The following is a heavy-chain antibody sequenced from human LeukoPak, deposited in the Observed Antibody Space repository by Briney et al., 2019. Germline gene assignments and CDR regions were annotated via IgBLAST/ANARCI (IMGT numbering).Heavy chain of an antibody. CDR1: GYTLTELS. CDR2: FDPEDGET. V-gene: IGHV1-24*01. D-gene: IGHD3-3*01. CDR3: ATELRFLEWSTTPHWFDL. Sequence: GASVKVSCKVSGYTLTELSMHWVRQAPGKGLEWMGGFDPEDGETIYAQKFQGRVTMTEDTSTDTAYMELSSLRSEDTAVYYCATELRFLEWSTTPHWFDLWGQGTLVTVSS. J-gene: IGHJ5*02.